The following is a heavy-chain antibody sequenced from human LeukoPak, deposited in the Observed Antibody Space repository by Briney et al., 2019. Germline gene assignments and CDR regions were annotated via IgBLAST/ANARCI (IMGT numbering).Heavy chain of an antibody. V-gene: IGHV1-46*01. CDR2: ISPSGGST. D-gene: IGHD3-22*01. CDR1: GYTFTSNY. Sequence: ASVKVSCKAFGYTFTSNYMHWVRQAPGQGPEWMGVISPSGGSTTYAQKFQGRVTLTRDMSTSTDYLELSSLRSEDTAVYYCATSIVSSVVITLGYWGQGTLVTVSS. CDR3: ATSIVSSVVITLGY. J-gene: IGHJ4*02.